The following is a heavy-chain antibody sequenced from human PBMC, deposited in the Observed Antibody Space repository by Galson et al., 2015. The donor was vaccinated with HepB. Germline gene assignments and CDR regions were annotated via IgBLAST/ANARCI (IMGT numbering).Heavy chain of an antibody. CDR1: GGSTSSSSYF. V-gene: IGHV4-39*01. CDR3: ARLGPAHNWFDP. Sequence: LSLTCTVSGGSTSSSSYFWIWIRQPPGKGLAWIGSIYYSGTTYYNPSLKSRVTISIDTSKNQFSLSLSSVTAADTAVYYCARLGPAHNWFDPWGHGTLVTVPS. CDR2: IYYSGTT. J-gene: IGHJ5*02.